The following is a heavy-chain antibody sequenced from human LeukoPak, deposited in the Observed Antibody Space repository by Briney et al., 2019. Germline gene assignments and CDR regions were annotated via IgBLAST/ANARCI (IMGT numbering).Heavy chain of an antibody. V-gene: IGHV4-39*01. CDR1: GSSTSSSSYY. CDR2: IYYSGST. J-gene: IGHJ4*02. CDR3: ARLGPGNYQKRYFDQ. D-gene: IGHD3-10*01. Sequence: PSETLSLTCTVSGSSTSSSSYYWGWVRQSPEKGLEWIGSIYYSGSTYYNPSLKSRVIISIDTSKNQFFLRLSSVTGADRAVYYCARLGPGNYQKRYFDQWGQGIMVTVSS.